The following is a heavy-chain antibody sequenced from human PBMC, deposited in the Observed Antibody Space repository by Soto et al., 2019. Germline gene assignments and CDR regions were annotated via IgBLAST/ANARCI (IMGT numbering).Heavy chain of an antibody. J-gene: IGHJ4*02. Sequence: QVQLVQSGAEVREPGASGKVSCKASGYSCTSLDINWVRQTTGQGLEWMGWMQPSSGRTGYAQKFQGRVTMTRATSINTAYVELSGRTSDHTALDYRARGVTAGVDYWGQGTLFTVSS. V-gene: IGHV1-8*01. D-gene: IGHD1-26*01. CDR3: ARGVTAGVDY. CDR1: GYSCTSLD. CDR2: MQPSSGRT.